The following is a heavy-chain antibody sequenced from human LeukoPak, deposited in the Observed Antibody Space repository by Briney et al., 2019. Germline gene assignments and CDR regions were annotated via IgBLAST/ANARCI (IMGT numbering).Heavy chain of an antibody. CDR3: ARGGGGGYYYHYMDV. J-gene: IGHJ6*03. CDR1: GYPFTSYG. Sequence: GASVKVSCKASGYPFTSYGISWVRQAPGQGLEWLGWINPHKDNINYAPTAQDRVTLTTETSASIAYMELRSLRSDDTAVYYCARGGGGGYYYHYMDVWGKGTTVAVSS. D-gene: IGHD3-10*01. V-gene: IGHV1-18*01. CDR2: INPHKDNI.